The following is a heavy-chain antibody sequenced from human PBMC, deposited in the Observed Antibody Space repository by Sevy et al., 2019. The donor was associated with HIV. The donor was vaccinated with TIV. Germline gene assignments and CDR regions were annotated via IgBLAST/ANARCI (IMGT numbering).Heavy chain of an antibody. CDR3: AKVFGYYYDSSGDIDY. Sequence: GGSLRLSCAASGFTFSSYAMSWVRQAPGKGLEWVSAISGSGGSTYYADSVKGRFTISRDNSKNTLYLQMNSLRAEDTAVYYCAKVFGYYYDSSGDIDYRGQGTLVTVSS. V-gene: IGHV3-23*01. CDR2: ISGSGGST. CDR1: GFTFSSYA. D-gene: IGHD3-22*01. J-gene: IGHJ4*02.